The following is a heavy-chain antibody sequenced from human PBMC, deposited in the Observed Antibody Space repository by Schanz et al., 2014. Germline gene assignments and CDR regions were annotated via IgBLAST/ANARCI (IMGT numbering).Heavy chain of an antibody. J-gene: IGHJ4*02. Sequence: QVQLVQSGAEVKKPGASVKVSCKASGYTFTSYGISWVRQAPGQGLEWMGWISAYNGNTKYPQKLQGRVTMTTDTSTSTAYMELRSLRSDDTAVYYCARDAADFYDILTEEDYWGQGTLVNDSS. CDR3: ARDAADFYDILTEEDY. D-gene: IGHD3-9*01. V-gene: IGHV1-18*01. CDR2: ISAYNGNT. CDR1: GYTFTSYG.